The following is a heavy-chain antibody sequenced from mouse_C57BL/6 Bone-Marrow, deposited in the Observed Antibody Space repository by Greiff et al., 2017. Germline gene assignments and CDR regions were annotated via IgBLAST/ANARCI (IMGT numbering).Heavy chain of an antibody. D-gene: IGHD1-1*01. J-gene: IGHJ4*01. CDR2: IWSDGST. CDR1: GFSLTSYG. Sequence: QVQLKESGPGLVAPSQSLSITCTVSGFSLTSYGAHWVRQPPGKGLEWLVVIWSDGSTTYNSALKSRLSISKDNSKSQVFLKMNSLQTDDTAMYYCARHGNIYYYGSSFYAMDYWGQGTSVTVSS. V-gene: IGHV2-6-1*01. CDR3: ARHGNIYYYGSSFYAMDY.